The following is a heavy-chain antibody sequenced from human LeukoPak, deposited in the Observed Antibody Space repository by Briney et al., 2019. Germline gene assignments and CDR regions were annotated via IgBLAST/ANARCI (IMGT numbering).Heavy chain of an antibody. CDR1: GYTFTGYY. D-gene: IGHD3-9*01. CDR3: ARGLRYFDWLNYYYYYGMDV. Sequence: ASVKVSCKASGYTFTGYYLHWVRQAPGQGLEWMGWINPNSGGTNYAQKFQGRVTMTRDTSISTAYMELSRLRSDDTAVYYCARGLRYFDWLNYYYYYGMDVWGQGTTVTVSS. J-gene: IGHJ6*02. V-gene: IGHV1-2*02. CDR2: INPNSGGT.